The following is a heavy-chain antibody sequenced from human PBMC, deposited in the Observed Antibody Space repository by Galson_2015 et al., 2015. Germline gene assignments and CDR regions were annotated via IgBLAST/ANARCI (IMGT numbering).Heavy chain of an antibody. CDR3: AKVGRGYSGYDAFEI. D-gene: IGHD5-12*01. V-gene: IGHV3-30*18. J-gene: IGHJ3*02. Sequence: SLRLSCAASGFTFSSYGMHWVRQAPGKGLEWVAVISYDGSNKYYADSVKGRFTISRDNSKNTLYLQMNSLGAEDTAVYYCAKVGRGYSGYDAFEIWGQGTMVTVSS. CDR1: GFTFSSYG. CDR2: ISYDGSNK.